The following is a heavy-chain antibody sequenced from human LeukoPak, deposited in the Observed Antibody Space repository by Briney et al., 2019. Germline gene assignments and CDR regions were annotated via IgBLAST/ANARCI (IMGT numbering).Heavy chain of an antibody. CDR1: GFSFSSYA. J-gene: IGHJ4*02. CDR3: ARDAFRHSSSFFYFDY. D-gene: IGHD6-19*01. V-gene: IGHV3-30*02. CDR2: IRYDGRNK. Sequence: PGGSLRLSCAASGFSFSSYAMHWVRQAPGKGLEWVAFIRYDGRNKYYADSVKGRFTISRDSSKNTLFLQMNSLGAEDTAVYYCARDAFRHSSSFFYFDYWGQGTPVTVSS.